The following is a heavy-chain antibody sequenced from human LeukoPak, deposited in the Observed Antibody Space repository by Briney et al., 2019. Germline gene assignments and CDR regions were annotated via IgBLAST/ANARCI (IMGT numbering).Heavy chain of an antibody. CDR2: IYTSGST. V-gene: IGHV4-4*07. CDR3: ARGDSTVTPKYFQY. CDR1: GGSISSYY. D-gene: IGHD4-23*01. J-gene: IGHJ1*01. Sequence: QPSETLSLTCTVSGGSISSYYWSWIRQPAGKGLEWIGRIYTSGSTNYNPSLKSRVTISIDTSKNQFSLKLSSVTAADTAVYYCARGDSTVTPKYFQYWGQGTLVTVSS.